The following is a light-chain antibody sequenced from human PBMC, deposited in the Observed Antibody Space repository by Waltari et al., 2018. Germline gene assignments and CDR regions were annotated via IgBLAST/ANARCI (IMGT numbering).Light chain of an antibody. CDR2: RDK. CDR3: QVWDSSTAV. J-gene: IGLJ7*01. Sequence: SYDLTQPLSVSVALGQTARITCGGNNIGGKNVHWYQQKPGQAPLLVIYRDKNRPSRIPGRFSGSNSENTATLTSTGAQGADEADYYCQVWDSSTAVFGGGTQLTVL. V-gene: IGLV3-9*01. CDR1: NIGGKN.